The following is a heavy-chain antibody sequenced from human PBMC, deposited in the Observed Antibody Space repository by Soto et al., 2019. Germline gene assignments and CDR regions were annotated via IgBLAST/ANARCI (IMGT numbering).Heavy chain of an antibody. D-gene: IGHD1-26*01. Sequence: GASVKVSCKASGATFSSSAISWVRQAPGQGLEWMGGIIPIFGTTNYAQKFQGRVRITADASTSTAYMDLSSLRSDDTAVYYCARSLVGRTTRWYFDYWGQGTLVTVSS. CDR2: IIPIFGTT. V-gene: IGHV1-69*13. J-gene: IGHJ4*02. CDR1: GATFSSSA. CDR3: ARSLVGRTTRWYFDY.